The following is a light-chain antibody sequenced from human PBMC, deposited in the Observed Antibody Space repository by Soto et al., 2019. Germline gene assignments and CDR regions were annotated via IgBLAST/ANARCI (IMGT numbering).Light chain of an antibody. CDR3: SSYTNSRTHV. CDR2: EVI. Sequence: QSVLTQPACGSGSPGQSITISCAGTSSDVGGYNYVSWYQQHPGKAPKLMIYEVINRPSGISSRFSGSKSGNTASLTISGLQAEDEDDYYCSSYTNSRTHVFRSGTKVT. J-gene: IGLJ1*01. CDR1: SSDVGGYNY. V-gene: IGLV2-14*03.